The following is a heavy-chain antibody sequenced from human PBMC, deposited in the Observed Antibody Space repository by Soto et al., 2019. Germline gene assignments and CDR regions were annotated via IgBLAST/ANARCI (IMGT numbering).Heavy chain of an antibody. J-gene: IGHJ3*02. V-gene: IGHV4-31*02. CDR1: GGSITTGGRY. D-gene: IGHD1-1*01. CDR3: SQALGFTGGDGFDI. Sequence: QVRLQEWGPGLVKPSQTLSLTCSVSGGSITTGGRYWSWIRQLPGKGLEWIGDIYYSGNTYYNASLKSRVTISVEAAKNQFSLKLSSVTAADTAVYYCSQALGFTGGDGFDIWGQGRLVTVSS. CDR2: IYYSGNT.